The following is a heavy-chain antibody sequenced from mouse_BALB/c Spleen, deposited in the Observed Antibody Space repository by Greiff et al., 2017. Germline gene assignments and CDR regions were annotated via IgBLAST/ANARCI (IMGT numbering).Heavy chain of an antibody. Sequence: VKLMESGPGLVAPSQSLSITCTVSGFSLTSYGVHWVRQPPGKGLEWLGVIWAGGSTNYNSALMSRLSISKDNSKSQVFLKMNSLQTDDTAMYYCARESYDYGYAMDYWGQGTSVTVSS. J-gene: IGHJ4*01. CDR3: ARESYDYGYAMDY. CDR2: IWAGGST. D-gene: IGHD2-4*01. V-gene: IGHV2-9*02. CDR1: GFSLTSYG.